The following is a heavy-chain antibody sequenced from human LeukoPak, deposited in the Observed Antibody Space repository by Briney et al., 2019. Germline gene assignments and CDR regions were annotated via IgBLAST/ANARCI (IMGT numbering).Heavy chain of an antibody. Sequence: ASVKVSCKASGGTFSSYAISWVRQAPGQGLEWMGRIIPILGIANYAQKFQGRVTITADKSTSTAYMELSSLRSEDTAVYYCASYYYDSSGYRYWGQGTLVTVSS. D-gene: IGHD3-22*01. V-gene: IGHV1-69*04. CDR1: GGTFSSYA. CDR2: IIPILGIA. CDR3: ASYYYDSSGYRY. J-gene: IGHJ4*02.